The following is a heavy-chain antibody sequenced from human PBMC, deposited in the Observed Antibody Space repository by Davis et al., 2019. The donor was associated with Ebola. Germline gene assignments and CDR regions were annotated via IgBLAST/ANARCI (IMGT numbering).Heavy chain of an antibody. CDR3: ATGGYSGYNLVDYFHY. J-gene: IGHJ4*02. CDR1: GFTFSNYW. D-gene: IGHD5-12*01. Sequence: HTGGSLRLSCAASGFTFSNYWMHWVRQAPGKGLVWVSRINSDGTTTTHADFVKGRFTISRDNAKNTLYLQMNSLRAEDTAVYYCATGGYSGYNLVDYFHYWGRGTLGTVSS. CDR2: INSDGTTT. V-gene: IGHV3-74*03.